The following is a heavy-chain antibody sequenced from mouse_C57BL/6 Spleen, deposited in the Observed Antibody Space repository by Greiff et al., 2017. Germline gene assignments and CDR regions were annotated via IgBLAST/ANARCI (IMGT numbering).Heavy chain of an antibody. D-gene: IGHD2-1*01. CDR3: ARAGKMGYFDY. CDR1: GYSFTGYF. Sequence: EVQLQQSGPELVKPGDSVKISCKASGYSFTGYFMNWVMQSHGKSLEWIGRINPYNGDTFYNQKFKGKDTLTVDKSSSTAHMELRSLTSEDSAVYYCARAGKMGYFDYWGQGTTLTVSS. CDR2: INPYNGDT. J-gene: IGHJ2*01. V-gene: IGHV1-20*01.